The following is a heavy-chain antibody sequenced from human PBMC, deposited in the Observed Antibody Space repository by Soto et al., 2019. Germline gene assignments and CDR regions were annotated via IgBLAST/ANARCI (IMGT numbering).Heavy chain of an antibody. CDR3: AHRVLRTVFGLVTTTAIYFDF. J-gene: IGHJ4*02. CDR1: GFSLTTSGVG. CDR2: IYWDDDK. D-gene: IGHD3-3*01. V-gene: IGHV2-5*02. Sequence: QITLKESGPTVVKPTDTLPLTCTFSGFSLTTSGVGVGWVRQSPGKAPEWLALIYWDDDKRYSTSLNSRLIITKDTSKNQVVLTMANVDPADTATYYCAHRVLRTVFGLVTTTAIYFDFWGPGTPVVVSS.